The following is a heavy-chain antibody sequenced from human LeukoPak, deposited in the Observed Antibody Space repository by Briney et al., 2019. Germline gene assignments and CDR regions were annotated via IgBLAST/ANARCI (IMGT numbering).Heavy chain of an antibody. Sequence: SETLSLTCTVSDDSISDYYRGWIRQPPGKGLEWIGYIYYSGSTNYNPSLKSRVTISVDTSKNQFSLKLSSVTAADTAVYYCARESTGRGYSYGARDDYFDYWGQGTLVTVSS. D-gene: IGHD5-18*01. CDR2: IYYSGST. J-gene: IGHJ4*02. V-gene: IGHV4-59*01. CDR3: ARESTGRGYSYGARDDYFDY. CDR1: DDSISDYY.